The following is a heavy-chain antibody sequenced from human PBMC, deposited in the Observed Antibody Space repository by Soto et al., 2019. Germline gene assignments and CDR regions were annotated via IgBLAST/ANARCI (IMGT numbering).Heavy chain of an antibody. CDR2: IIPIFGTA. V-gene: IGHV1-69*13. D-gene: IGHD3-10*01. CDR3: ARVRYYYGSGISPSPYNYYGMDV. CDR1: GGTFSSYA. Sequence: SVKVSCKASGGTFSSYAISWVRQAPGQGLEWMGGIIPIFGTANYAQKFQGRVTITADESTSTAYMELSSLRSEDTAVYYCARVRYYYGSGISPSPYNYYGMDVWGQGTTVTVSS. J-gene: IGHJ6*02.